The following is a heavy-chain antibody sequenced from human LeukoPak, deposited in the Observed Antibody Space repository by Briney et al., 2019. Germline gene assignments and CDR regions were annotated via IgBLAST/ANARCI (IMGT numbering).Heavy chain of an antibody. J-gene: IGHJ4*02. V-gene: IGHV3-23*01. CDR2: ISNSGGTT. CDR3: AKSCCSGSSSYDGFDY. D-gene: IGHD2-15*01. Sequence: GGSLRLSCQVSEFTFSTYAMSWVRQAPGKGLEWVSGISNSGGTTYYADSVKGRFTISRDNSKNTLYLEMNSLRAEDTAVYYCAKSCCSGSSSYDGFDYWGPGTLVTVSS. CDR1: EFTFSTYA.